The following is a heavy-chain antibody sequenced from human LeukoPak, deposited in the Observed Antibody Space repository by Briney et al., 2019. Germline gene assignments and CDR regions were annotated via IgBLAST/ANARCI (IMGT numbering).Heavy chain of an antibody. CDR3: ARSSYSSSSSV. J-gene: IGHJ3*01. D-gene: IGHD6-6*01. V-gene: IGHV3-7*03. CDR1: GFTFSDYY. Sequence: GGSLRLSCAASGFTFSDYYMSWIRQAPGKGLEWVASINSNGSEGYYADVVKGRFTISRDNAKNSLYLQINSLRAEDTAVYYCARSSYSSSSSVWGQGTMVTVSS. CDR2: INSNGSEG.